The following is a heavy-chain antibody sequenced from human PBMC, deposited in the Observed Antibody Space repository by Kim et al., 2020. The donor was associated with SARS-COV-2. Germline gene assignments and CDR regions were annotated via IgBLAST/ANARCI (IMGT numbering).Heavy chain of an antibody. D-gene: IGHD6-19*01. J-gene: IGHJ4*02. CDR3: ARIAVAGGYFDY. Sequence: NYAQQLQGSVTINADESTSTAYMELSSLRSEDTAVYCCARIAVAGGYFDYWGQGTLVTVSS. V-gene: IGHV1-69*01.